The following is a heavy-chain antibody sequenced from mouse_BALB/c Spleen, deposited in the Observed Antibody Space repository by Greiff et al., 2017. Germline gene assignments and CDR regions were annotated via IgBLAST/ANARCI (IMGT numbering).Heavy chain of an antibody. Sequence: VKLMESGPGLVKPSQSLSLTCTVTGYSITSDYAWNWIRQFPGNKLEWMGYISYSGSTSYNPSLKSRISITRDTSKNQFFLQLNSVTTEDTATYYCARRDYGNYVAYWGQGTLVTVSA. CDR2: ISYSGST. J-gene: IGHJ3*01. CDR1: GYSITSDYA. CDR3: ARRDYGNYVAY. D-gene: IGHD2-1*01. V-gene: IGHV3-2*02.